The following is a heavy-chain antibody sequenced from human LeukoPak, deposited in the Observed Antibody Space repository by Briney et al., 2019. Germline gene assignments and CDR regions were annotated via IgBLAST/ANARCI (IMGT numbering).Heavy chain of an antibody. CDR2: IKQDGREK. CDR3: ARRYFDY. CDR1: GFTFSSYS. J-gene: IGHJ4*02. V-gene: IGHV3-7*01. Sequence: GGSLRLSCAASGFTFSSYSMNWVRQAPGKGLEWVANIKQDGREKYYVDSVKGRFTISRDNTKNSLYLQMNSLRAEDTAVYYCARRYFDYWGQGTLVTVSS.